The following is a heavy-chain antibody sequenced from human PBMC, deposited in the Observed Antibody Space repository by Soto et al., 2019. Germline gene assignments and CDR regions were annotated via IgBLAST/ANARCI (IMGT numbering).Heavy chain of an antibody. CDR1: GGSFSPYY. CDR3: ARGGLYAPRDV. J-gene: IGHJ6*02. D-gene: IGHD2-8*01. V-gene: IGHV4-34*01. CDR2: INHRGST. Sequence: SETLSLTCAVYGGSFSPYYWSWIRQPPGKGLEWIGEINHRGSTNYNPSLKSRVTLSVDTSKKQFSLKLSSVTAADTAMYYCARGGLYAPRDVWGQGATVTVSS.